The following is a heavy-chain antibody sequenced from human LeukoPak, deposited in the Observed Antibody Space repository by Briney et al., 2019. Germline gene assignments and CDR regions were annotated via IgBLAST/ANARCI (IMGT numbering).Heavy chain of an antibody. CDR2: ISYIGST. D-gene: IGHD1-14*01. V-gene: IGHV4-59*11. Sequence: SETLSLTCTVSGASISGHYLTWLRQPPGKGLEWIGYISYIGSTNYNPSLKSRVTLSVDTSKNQFSLKLRSVTAADTAVYYCARDQISINALDMWGQGTMVTVSS. CDR1: GASISGHY. CDR3: ARDQISINALDM. J-gene: IGHJ3*02.